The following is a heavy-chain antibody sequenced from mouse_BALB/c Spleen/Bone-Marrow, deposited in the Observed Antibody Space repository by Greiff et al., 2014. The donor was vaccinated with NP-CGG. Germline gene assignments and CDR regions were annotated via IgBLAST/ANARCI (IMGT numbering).Heavy chain of an antibody. V-gene: IGHV5-17*02. CDR2: ISGGTSTI. CDR3: VRGGYYVPSYFDS. CDR1: GFTFRSFG. J-gene: IGHJ2*01. D-gene: IGHD2-3*01. Sequence: EVMLVESGGGLVQPGGSRKLSCAASGFTFRSFGMHWARQAPEKGLEWVAYISGGTSTIYYADTVKGRFTISRDNPNNTLFLQMTSLRSEDTAIYYCVRGGYYVPSYFDSWGQGTTLTVSS.